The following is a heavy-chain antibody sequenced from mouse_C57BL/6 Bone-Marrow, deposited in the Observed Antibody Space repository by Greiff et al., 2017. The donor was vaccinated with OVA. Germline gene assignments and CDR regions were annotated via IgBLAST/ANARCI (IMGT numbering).Heavy chain of an antibody. CDR3: AREGVVAEDWFAY. D-gene: IGHD1-1*01. CDR1: GFTFSSYA. Sequence: EVKLQESGGGLVKPGGSLKLSCAASGFTFSSYAMSWVRQTPEKRLAWVATISDGGSYTYSPDNVKGRFTISRDNAKNNLYLQMSHLKSEDTAMYYCAREGVVAEDWFAYWGQGTLVTVSA. CDR2: ISDGGSYT. V-gene: IGHV5-4*01. J-gene: IGHJ3*01.